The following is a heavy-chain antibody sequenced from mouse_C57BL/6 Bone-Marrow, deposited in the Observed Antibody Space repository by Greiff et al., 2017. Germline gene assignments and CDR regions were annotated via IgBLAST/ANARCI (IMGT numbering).Heavy chain of an antibody. V-gene: IGHV5-4*03. CDR2: ISDGGSYT. CDR1: GFTFSSYA. J-gene: IGHJ3*01. D-gene: IGHD3-1*01. Sequence: DVMLVESGGGLVKPGGSLKLSCAASGFTFSSYAMSWVRQTPGKRLEWVATISDGGSYTYYPDNVKGRCTISRDNATDNLYLQMSHLKSEDTAMYYCARALWATPGAYWGQGTRVTVSA. CDR3: ARALWATPGAY.